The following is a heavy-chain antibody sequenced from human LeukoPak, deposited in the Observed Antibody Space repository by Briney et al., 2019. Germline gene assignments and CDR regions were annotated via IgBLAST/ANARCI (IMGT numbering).Heavy chain of an antibody. V-gene: IGHV3-33*08. Sequence: GGSLRLSCAASGFTFSTYSMHWVRQAPGKGLEWVAVIWYDGGIKNYADSVKGRFTISRDNSKNTVYLQMDSLRAEDTALYYCARGQQLVKTDWGQGTLVTVSS. CDR2: IWYDGGIK. CDR1: GFTFSTYS. J-gene: IGHJ4*02. D-gene: IGHD6-13*01. CDR3: ARGQQLVKTD.